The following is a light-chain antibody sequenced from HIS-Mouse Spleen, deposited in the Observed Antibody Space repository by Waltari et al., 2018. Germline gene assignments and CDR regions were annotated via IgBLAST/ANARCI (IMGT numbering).Light chain of an antibody. V-gene: IGLV2-8*01. Sequence: QSALTQPPSASGSPGQSVTISCTGTSSDVGGYNYVFWYQQHPGKAPKRMIYEVSKRPSGVPDRFSGSKSGNTASLTVSGLQAEDEADYYCSSYAGSNNSLYVFGTGTKVTVL. CDR3: SSYAGSNNSLYV. CDR2: EVS. CDR1: SSDVGGYNY. J-gene: IGLJ1*01.